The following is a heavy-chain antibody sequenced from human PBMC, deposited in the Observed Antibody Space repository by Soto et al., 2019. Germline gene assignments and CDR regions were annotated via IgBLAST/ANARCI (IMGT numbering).Heavy chain of an antibody. CDR1: GYSFTSYW. V-gene: IGHV5-51*01. D-gene: IGHD3-10*01. J-gene: IGHJ6*03. Sequence: GESLKISCKGSGYSFTSYWIGWVRQMPGKGLEWMGIIYPGDSDTRYSPSFQGQVTISADKSISTAYLQWSSLKASDTAMYYCAKSYYYGSGSYSVPRHYYSYMDVWGKGTTVTVSS. CDR3: AKSYYYGSGSYSVPRHYYSYMDV. CDR2: IYPGDSDT.